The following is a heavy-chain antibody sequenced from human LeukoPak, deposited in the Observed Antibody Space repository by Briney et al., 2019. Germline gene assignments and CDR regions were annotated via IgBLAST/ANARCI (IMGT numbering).Heavy chain of an antibody. D-gene: IGHD1-7*01. J-gene: IGHJ4*02. CDR2: IIPMFNTA. V-gene: IGHV1-69*08. CDR1: GGTFISYS. Sequence: SVKVSCKAPGGTFISYSFTWVRQAPGQGLEWMGRIIPMFNTANYAQDFQGRVTITADKSTSTAYMELITLRSEDTAIYYCAREAKTSNWNSVPYLDYWDQGTLITVSS. CDR3: AREAKTSNWNSVPYLDY.